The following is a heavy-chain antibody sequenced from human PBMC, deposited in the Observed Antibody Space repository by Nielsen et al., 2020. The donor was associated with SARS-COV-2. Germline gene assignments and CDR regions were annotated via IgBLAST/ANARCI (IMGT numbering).Heavy chain of an antibody. CDR1: GFNFAEYG. CDR3: SSPTVAY. J-gene: IGHJ4*02. D-gene: IGHD4-23*01. CDR2: IRSYANEYAT. V-gene: IGHV3-73*01. Sequence: GGSLRLSCTASGFNFAEYGMTWVRQASGKGLEWLGRIRSYANEYATAYAASVKGRFNISRDDSKNTAYLQMNSLKTEDTAVYYCSSPTVAYWGQGTLVTVSS.